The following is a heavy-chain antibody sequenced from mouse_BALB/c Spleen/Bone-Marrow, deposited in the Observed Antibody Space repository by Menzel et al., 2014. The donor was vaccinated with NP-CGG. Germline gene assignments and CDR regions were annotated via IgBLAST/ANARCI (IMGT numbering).Heavy chain of an antibody. Sequence: LVESWAELVRPGASAKLSCKALGFTFTDYEMHWVKQTPVHGLEWIGTIHPGSGGTAYNQKFKGKATLTADKSSSTAYMELSSLTSEDSAVYYCTREKVGDFDYWGQGTTLTVSS. J-gene: IGHJ2*01. CDR3: TREKVGDFDY. CDR2: IHPGSGGT. V-gene: IGHV1-15*01. CDR1: GFTFTDYE.